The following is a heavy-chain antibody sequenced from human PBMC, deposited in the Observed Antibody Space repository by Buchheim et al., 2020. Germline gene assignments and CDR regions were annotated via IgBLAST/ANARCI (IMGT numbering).Heavy chain of an antibody. CDR2: INPNSGGT. V-gene: IGHV1-2*04. CDR1: GYTFTSYG. CDR3: ARAGLEGDYYYYYMDV. D-gene: IGHD1-1*01. Sequence: QVQLVQSGAEVKKPGASVKVSCKASGYTFTSYGISWVRQAPGQGLEWMGWINPNSGGTNYAQKFQGWVTMTRDTSISTAYMELSRLRSDDTAVYYCARAGLEGDYYYYYMDVWGKGTT. J-gene: IGHJ6*03.